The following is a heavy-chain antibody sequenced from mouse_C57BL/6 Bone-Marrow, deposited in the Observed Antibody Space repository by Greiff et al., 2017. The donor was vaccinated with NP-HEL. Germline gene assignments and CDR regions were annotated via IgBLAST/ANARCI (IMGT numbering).Heavy chain of an antibody. CDR3: ARSRGYGNYDLAWFAY. J-gene: IGHJ3*01. D-gene: IGHD2-10*02. V-gene: IGHV14-3*01. CDR2: IDPANGNT. CDR1: GFNIKNTY. Sequence: EVQLQQSVAELVRPGASVKLSCTASGFNIKNTYMHWVKQRPEQGPEWIGRIDPANGNTKYAPKFQGKATITADTSSNTAYLQLSSLTSEDTAIYYCARSRGYGNYDLAWFAYWGQGTLVTVSA.